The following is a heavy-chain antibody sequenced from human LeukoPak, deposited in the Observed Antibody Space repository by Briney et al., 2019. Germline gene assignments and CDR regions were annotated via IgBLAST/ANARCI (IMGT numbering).Heavy chain of an antibody. J-gene: IGHJ3*02. CDR1: GGSISSSSYY. CDR2: IYYSGST. CDR3: ARQSVPGYCSGGSCYSGAFDI. D-gene: IGHD2-15*01. V-gene: IGHV4-39*01. Sequence: SETLSLTCTVSGGSISSSSYYWGWIRQPPGTGLEWIGSIYYSGSTYYNPSLKSRVTISVDTSKNQFSLKLSSVTATDTAVYYCARQSVPGYCSGGSCYSGAFDIWGQGTMVTVSS.